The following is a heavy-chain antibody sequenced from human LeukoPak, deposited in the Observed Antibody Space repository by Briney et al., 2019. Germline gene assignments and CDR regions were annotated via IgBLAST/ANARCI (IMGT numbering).Heavy chain of an antibody. CDR3: ATDTYYYGSGSPGALDY. CDR2: IRYDGSNK. D-gene: IGHD3-10*01. Sequence: GGSLRLSCAASGFTFSSYGMHWVRQAPGKGLEWVAFIRYDGSNKYYADSVKGRFTISRDNSKNTLYLQMNSLRAEDTAVYYCATDTYYYGSGSPGALDYWGQGTLVTVSS. V-gene: IGHV3-30*02. J-gene: IGHJ4*02. CDR1: GFTFSSYG.